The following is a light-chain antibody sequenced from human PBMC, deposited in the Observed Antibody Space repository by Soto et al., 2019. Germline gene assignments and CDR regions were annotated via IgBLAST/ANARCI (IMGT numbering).Light chain of an antibody. J-gene: IGKJ1*01. CDR3: HQRQSWPRT. V-gene: IGKV3-11*01. Sequence: EIVLTQSPGTLSRSPGERATLSFSASQYINTRLAWYQHRPGQAPRLLIYQTSIRAAGIPARFSASGSGTDFTLTISDVQPEDFALYYCHQRQSWPRTFGQGTKVDIK. CDR2: QTS. CDR1: QYINTR.